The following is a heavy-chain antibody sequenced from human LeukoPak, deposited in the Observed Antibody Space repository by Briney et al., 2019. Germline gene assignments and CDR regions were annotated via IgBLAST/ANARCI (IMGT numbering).Heavy chain of an antibody. D-gene: IGHD3-10*01. CDR1: GGSFSGYY. J-gene: IGHJ4*02. V-gene: IGHV4-34*01. Sequence: SETLSLTCAVYGGSFSGYYWSWIRQPPGKGLEWIGEINHSGSTNYNPSLNSRVTISEDTSKNQFYLNLSSVTAADTAVYYCARRYYYNLGSFPFDFWGQGTLVSVSS. CDR3: ARRYYYNLGSFPFDF. CDR2: INHSGST.